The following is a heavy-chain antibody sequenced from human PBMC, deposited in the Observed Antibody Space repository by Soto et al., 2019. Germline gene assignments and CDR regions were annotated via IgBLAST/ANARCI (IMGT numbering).Heavy chain of an antibody. J-gene: IGHJ6*02. V-gene: IGHV3-30*18. D-gene: IGHD6-13*01. CDR2: ISYDGNNK. CDR1: GFTFSSYG. CDR3: TKGVFLSCMDV. Sequence: QVQLVESGGGVVQPGRSLRLSCAASGFTFSSYGMHWVRQAAGKGLEWVAVISYDGNNKKYADSVKGRFTISRDNSKNTVHLQMNSLRAEDTAIYYCTKGVFLSCMDVWGQGTTVIVSS.